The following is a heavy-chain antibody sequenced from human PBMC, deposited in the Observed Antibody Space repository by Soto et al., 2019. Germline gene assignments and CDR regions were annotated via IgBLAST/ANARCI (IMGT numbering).Heavy chain of an antibody. V-gene: IGHV1-69*12. D-gene: IGHD3-22*01. CDR3: ARDLGTYYYDSSGSGDYYGMDV. CDR2: IIPIFGTA. Sequence: QVQLVQSGAEVKKPGSSVKVSCKASGGTFSSYAISWVRQAPGQGLEWMGGIIPIFGTANYAQKFQGRVTITADESTSTAYMELSSLRSEDTAVYYCARDLGTYYYDSSGSGDYYGMDVWGQGTTVTVSS. J-gene: IGHJ6*02. CDR1: GGTFSSYA.